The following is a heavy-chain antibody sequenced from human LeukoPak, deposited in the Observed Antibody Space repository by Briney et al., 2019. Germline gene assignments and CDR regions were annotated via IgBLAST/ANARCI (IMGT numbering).Heavy chain of an antibody. V-gene: IGHV4-39*01. CDR1: GGSISSSSYY. CDR3: ARMHDHGDYIDY. CDR2: IYYSGST. D-gene: IGHD4-17*01. Sequence: PSETLSLTCTVSGGSISSSSYYWRSIRQPPAKGLEWIGSIYYSGSTYYNPSLKSRVTISVDTSKNQFSLKLSSVTAADTAVYYCARMHDHGDYIDYWGQGTLVTVSS. J-gene: IGHJ4*02.